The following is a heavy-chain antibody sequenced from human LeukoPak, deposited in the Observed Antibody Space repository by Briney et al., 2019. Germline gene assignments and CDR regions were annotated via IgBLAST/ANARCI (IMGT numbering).Heavy chain of an antibody. Sequence: GGSLRLSCAASGFTFSSYAMSWVRQAPGKGLEWVSAISGSGGSTYYADSVKGRFTISRDNSKNTLYLQMNSLRAEDTAVYYCAKDRGSWYDSSGYFDYWGQGTLVTVSS. D-gene: IGHD3-22*01. V-gene: IGHV3-23*01. CDR1: GFTFSSYA. CDR3: AKDRGSWYDSSGYFDY. J-gene: IGHJ4*02. CDR2: ISGSGGST.